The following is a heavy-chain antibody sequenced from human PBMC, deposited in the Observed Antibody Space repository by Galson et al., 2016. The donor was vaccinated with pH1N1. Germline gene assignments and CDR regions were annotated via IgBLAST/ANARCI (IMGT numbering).Heavy chain of an antibody. CDR2: ISGNGGNP. V-gene: IGHV3-23*01. CDR3: SKGGSLSLPHDAFDI. CDR1: GFAFSSYA. J-gene: IGHJ3*02. Sequence: SLTLSCAASGFAFSSYAINWVRQAPGKGLEWVSVISGNGGNPYYADAVKGRFTISRDNSKNTLYLQMNSLRAEDTAIYYCSKGGSLSLPHDAFDIWGQGTMVTVSS.